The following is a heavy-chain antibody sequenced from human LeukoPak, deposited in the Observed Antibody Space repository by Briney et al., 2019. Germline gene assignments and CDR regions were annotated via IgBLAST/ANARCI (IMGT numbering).Heavy chain of an antibody. V-gene: IGHV4-59*01. Sequence: PSETLSLTCTVSGGSISRYYWSWIRQPPGKGLEWIGYIYYSGSTNYNPSLKSRVIISVDTSKNQFSLKLSSVTAADTAVYYCARTPSLAARYFDYWGQGTLVTVSS. CDR3: ARTPSLAARYFDY. CDR1: GGSISRYY. CDR2: IYYSGST. D-gene: IGHD6-6*01. J-gene: IGHJ4*02.